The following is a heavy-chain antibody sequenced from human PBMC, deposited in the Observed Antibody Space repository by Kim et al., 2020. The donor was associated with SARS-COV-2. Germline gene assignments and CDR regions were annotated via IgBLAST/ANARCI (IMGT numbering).Heavy chain of an antibody. D-gene: IGHD6-19*01. CDR1: GFTFSSYG. CDR3: AKARIAVAGTTPFDY. V-gene: IGHV3-30*18. CDR2: ISYDGSNK. J-gene: IGHJ4*02. Sequence: GGSLRLSCAASGFTFSSYGMHWVRQAPGKGLEWVAVISYDGSNKYYADSVKGRFTISRDNSKNTLYLQMNSLRAEDTAVYYCAKARIAVAGTTPFDYWGQGTLVTVSS.